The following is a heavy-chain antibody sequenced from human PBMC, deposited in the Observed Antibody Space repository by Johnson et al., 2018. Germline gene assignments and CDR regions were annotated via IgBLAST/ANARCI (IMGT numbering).Heavy chain of an antibody. CDR3: IGEDYYSGMDV. Sequence: VQLVQSGGGLVQPGGSLKLSCAASGFTFSGSAMHWVRQASGKGLEWVGRIRSKANSYATAYAASGKGRFTISRDDSKNTAYLQMNSLNTEDTAVYYSIGEDYYSGMDVWGQGTTVTVSS. J-gene: IGHJ6*02. V-gene: IGHV3-73*01. CDR1: GFTFSGSA. D-gene: IGHD3-10*01. CDR2: IRSKANSYAT.